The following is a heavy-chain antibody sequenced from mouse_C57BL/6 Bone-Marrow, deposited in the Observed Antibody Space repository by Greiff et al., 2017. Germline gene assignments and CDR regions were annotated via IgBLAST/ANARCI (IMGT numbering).Heavy chain of an antibody. CDR1: GFTFTDYG. CDR2: ISNLAYSI. CDR3: ARHGGYFDV. V-gene: IGHV5-15*01. Sequence: EVNVVESGGGLVQPGGSLKLSCAASGFTFTDYGMAWVRQAPRTGPEWVAFISNLAYSIYYADTVTGRFTNSRENAKNTLYLEMSSLRSEDTAMDYCARHGGYFDVWGTGTTVTGSS. J-gene: IGHJ1*03.